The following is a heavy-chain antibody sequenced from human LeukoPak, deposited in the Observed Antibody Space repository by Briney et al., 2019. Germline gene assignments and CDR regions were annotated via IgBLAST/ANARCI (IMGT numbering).Heavy chain of an antibody. Sequence: GGSLRLSCAASGFTFSSYSMNWVRQAPGKGLEWVSSISSSSSYIYYADSVKGRFTISRDNAKNSLYLQMNSLRAEDTAVHYCARGLDYDILSVPYGMDVWGQGTTVTVSS. CDR3: ARGLDYDILSVPYGMDV. J-gene: IGHJ6*02. V-gene: IGHV3-21*01. CDR2: ISSSSSYI. CDR1: GFTFSSYS. D-gene: IGHD3-9*01.